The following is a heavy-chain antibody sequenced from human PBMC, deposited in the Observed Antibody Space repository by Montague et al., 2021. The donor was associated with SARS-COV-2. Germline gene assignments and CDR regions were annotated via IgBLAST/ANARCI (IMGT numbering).Heavy chain of an antibody. D-gene: IGHD2-15*01. Sequence: SETLSLTCIVSGDSMSGYYWSWVRQAPGTGLEWIGYIFYSGSTSYNPSLNSRVTISIDTSKKQFSLKLTSVTAADTAVYFCAREGGTKSSHWWGAFDSWGHGTLVTVSS. CDR1: GDSMSGYY. V-gene: IGHV4-59*01. CDR2: IFYSGST. CDR3: AREGGTKSSHWWGAFDS. J-gene: IGHJ5*01.